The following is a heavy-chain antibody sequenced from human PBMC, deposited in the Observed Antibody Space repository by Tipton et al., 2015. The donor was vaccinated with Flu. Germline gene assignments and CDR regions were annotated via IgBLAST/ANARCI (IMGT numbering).Heavy chain of an antibody. CDR2: ISGSGGST. Sequence: SLRLSCATSGFTFSTYAMTWVRQAPGKGLEWVSGISGSGGSTYYADSVKGRFTISRDNSRNTLYLQMSSLRAEDTAVYYCAKDRTGDYGDPLWNWGQGTLVTVSS. CDR1: GFTFSTYA. J-gene: IGHJ4*02. CDR3: AKDRTGDYGDPLWN. D-gene: IGHD4-17*01. V-gene: IGHV3-23*01.